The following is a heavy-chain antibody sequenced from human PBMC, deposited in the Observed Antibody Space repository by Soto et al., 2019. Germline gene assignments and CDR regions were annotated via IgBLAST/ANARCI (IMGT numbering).Heavy chain of an antibody. CDR2: VNPDNGGT. CDR3: ARDPRPPSGWLGFWKYGMDV. V-gene: IGHV1-2*02. J-gene: IGHJ6*02. D-gene: IGHD3-3*01. Sequence: QVHLVQSGAEVKKPGASVKVSCKASGYTFTGNYIHWVRQAPGQGLEWMGWVNPDNGGTTSAQKFQGRVTMTRDTSVTTAYMELTRLTSDDTAVYYCARDPRPPSGWLGFWKYGMDVWGQGTTVTVSS. CDR1: GYTFTGNY.